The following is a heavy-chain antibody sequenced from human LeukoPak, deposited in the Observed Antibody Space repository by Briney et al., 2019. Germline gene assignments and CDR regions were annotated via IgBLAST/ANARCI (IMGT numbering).Heavy chain of an antibody. Sequence: GGSLGLSCAASGFTLSSYWMHWVRQAPGKGLVWVSRIKSDGSSTSYADSEKGRFTISRDNAKNTLYLQMTSLRAEDMAVYYCARGGGTVAATDYYYGMDVWGQGTTVTVSS. J-gene: IGHJ6*02. CDR3: ARGGGTVAATDYYYGMDV. CDR1: GFTLSSYW. V-gene: IGHV3-74*01. D-gene: IGHD2-15*01. CDR2: IKSDGSST.